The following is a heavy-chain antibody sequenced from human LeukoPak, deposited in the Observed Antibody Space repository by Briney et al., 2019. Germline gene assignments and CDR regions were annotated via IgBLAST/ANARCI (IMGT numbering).Heavy chain of an antibody. CDR1: GFTFSSYA. J-gene: IGHJ4*02. D-gene: IGHD5-12*01. Sequence: PGGSLRLSCAASGFTFSSYAMHWVRQAPGKGLEWVAVISYDGSNKYYADSVKGRFTIPRDNSKNTLYLQMNSLRAEDTAVYYCARSLGIVATYGVFDYWGQGTLVTVSS. CDR3: ARSLGIVATYGVFDY. V-gene: IGHV3-30-3*01. CDR2: ISYDGSNK.